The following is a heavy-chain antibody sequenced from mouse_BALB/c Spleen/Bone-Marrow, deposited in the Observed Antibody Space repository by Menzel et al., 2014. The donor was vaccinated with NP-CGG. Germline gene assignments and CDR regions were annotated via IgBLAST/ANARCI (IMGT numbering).Heavy chain of an antibody. V-gene: IGHV1S29*02. CDR1: GYTFXDYN. CDR2: IYPYNGGT. CDR3: AREGGYYDAMDY. D-gene: IGHD2-2*01. Sequence: VQLQQSGPELVKPGASVKISCRASGYTFXDYNMQWVKQSHGKSLEWVGYIYPYNGGTGYNQKFRCKATLTVDSSSSTAYMELRSLTSEDSAVYYCAREGGYYDAMDYWGQGTSVTVSS. J-gene: IGHJ4*01.